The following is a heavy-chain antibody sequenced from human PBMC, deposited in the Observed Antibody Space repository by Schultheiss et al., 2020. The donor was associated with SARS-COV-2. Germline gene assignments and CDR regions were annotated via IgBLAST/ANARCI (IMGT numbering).Heavy chain of an antibody. D-gene: IGHD1-26*01. CDR3: AREQSGSYGGLGDY. CDR2: ISSSSSYI. V-gene: IGHV3-21*01. J-gene: IGHJ4*02. Sequence: GESLKISCAASGFTFSSYSMNWVRQAPGKGLEWVSSISSSSSYIYYADSVKGRFTISRDNAKNSLYLQMNSLRAEDTAVYYCAREQSGSYGGLGDYWGQGTLVTVSS. CDR1: GFTFSSYS.